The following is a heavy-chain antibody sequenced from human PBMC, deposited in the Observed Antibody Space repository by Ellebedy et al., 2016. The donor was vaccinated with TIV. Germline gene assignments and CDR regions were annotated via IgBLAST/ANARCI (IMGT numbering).Heavy chain of an antibody. V-gene: IGHV3-23*01. Sequence: GESLKISCAASGFTFSTYAMSWVRQAPGKGLEWVSVISGSGGSTYYADSVKGRFTISRDNSNNTLYLQMNSLRAEDTAIYYCARPWVEMATIGDAFDIWGQGTMVTVSS. CDR1: GFTFSTYA. D-gene: IGHD5-24*01. J-gene: IGHJ3*02. CDR3: ARPWVEMATIGDAFDI. CDR2: ISGSGGST.